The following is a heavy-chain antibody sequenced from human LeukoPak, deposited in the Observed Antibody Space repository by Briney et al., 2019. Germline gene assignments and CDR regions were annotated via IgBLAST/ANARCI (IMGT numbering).Heavy chain of an antibody. CDR2: INPNSGGT. D-gene: IGHD3-3*01. Sequence: ASVTVSCTASGYTFTGYYMHWVRQAPGQGLEWKGRINPNSGGTNYAQKFQGRVTMTRDTSISTAYMELSRLRSDDTAVYYCARVRDYDFWSGYYGVDNWFDPWGQGTLVTVSS. V-gene: IGHV1-2*06. CDR3: ARVRDYDFWSGYYGVDNWFDP. CDR1: GYTFTGYY. J-gene: IGHJ5*02.